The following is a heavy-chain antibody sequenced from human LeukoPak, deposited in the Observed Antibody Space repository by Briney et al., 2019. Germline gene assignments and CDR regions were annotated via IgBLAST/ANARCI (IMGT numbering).Heavy chain of an antibody. V-gene: IGHV4-59*01. CDR1: GGSISSYY. J-gene: IGHJ4*02. D-gene: IGHD5-12*01. CDR3: ARGYSGYDRYDY. CDR2: IYYSGST. Sequence: SETLSLTCTVSGGSISSYYWSWIRQPPGQGLEWIGYIYYSGSTNYNPSLKSRVTISVDTSKNQFSLKLSSVTAADTAVYYCARGYSGYDRYDYWGQGTLVTVSS.